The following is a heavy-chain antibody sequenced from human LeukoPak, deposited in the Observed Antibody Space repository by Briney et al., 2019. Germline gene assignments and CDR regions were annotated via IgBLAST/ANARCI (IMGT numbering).Heavy chain of an antibody. CDR3: ARERHYGGTVDY. V-gene: IGHV3-74*01. Sequence: QPGGSLRRSCAASGFTFSSYWMHWVRQAPGKGLVWVSRINSDGTSTSYAYSVKGGFTISRDNAKNSLYLQMNSLRDEDTAVYYCARERHYGGTVDYWGQGTLVSVSS. CDR2: INSDGTST. J-gene: IGHJ4*02. D-gene: IGHD4-23*01. CDR1: GFTFSSYW.